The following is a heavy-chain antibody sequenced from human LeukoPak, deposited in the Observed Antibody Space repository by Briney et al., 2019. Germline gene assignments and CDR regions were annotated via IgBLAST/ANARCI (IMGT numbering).Heavy chain of an antibody. CDR3: AKRWDYDFWSGYPPRDWFDP. Sequence: GGSLRLSCAASGFTFSSYAMSWVRQAPGEGLEWVSAISGSGGSTYYADSVKGRFTISRDNSKNTLYLQMNSLRAEDTAVYYCAKRWDYDFWSGYPPRDWFDPWGQGTLVTVSS. J-gene: IGHJ5*02. D-gene: IGHD3-3*01. CDR1: GFTFSSYA. CDR2: ISGSGGST. V-gene: IGHV3-23*01.